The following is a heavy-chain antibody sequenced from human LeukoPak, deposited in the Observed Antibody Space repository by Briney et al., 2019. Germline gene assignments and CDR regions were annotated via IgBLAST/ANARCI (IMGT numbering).Heavy chain of an antibody. CDR3: ARGPAEYSSSADYFDY. CDR1: GGSFSGYD. CDR2: INHSGST. J-gene: IGHJ4*02. Sequence: SETLPLTCAVYGGSFSGYDWSWIRQPPGKGLEWIGEINHSGSTNYNPSLKSRVTISVDTSKNQFSLKLSSVTAADTAVYYCARGPAEYSSSADYFDYWGQGTLVTVSS. D-gene: IGHD6-6*01. V-gene: IGHV4-34*01.